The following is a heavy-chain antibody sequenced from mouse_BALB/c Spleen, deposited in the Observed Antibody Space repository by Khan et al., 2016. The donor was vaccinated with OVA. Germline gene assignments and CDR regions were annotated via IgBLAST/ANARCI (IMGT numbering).Heavy chain of an antibody. D-gene: IGHD2-1*01. V-gene: IGHV1-80*01. CDR2: IFPGNENA. CDR3: ARDFGSRFAY. J-gene: IGHJ3*01. Sequence: QVQLQQSGAELVRPGSSVKISCKASGYTFSNSWMNWVKQRPGQGLEWIGQIFPGNENADYNGRFKGKATLTADKSSRTAYMQLTSLTSEDSAVYFCARDFGSRFAYWGQGTLVTVSA. CDR1: GYTFSNSW.